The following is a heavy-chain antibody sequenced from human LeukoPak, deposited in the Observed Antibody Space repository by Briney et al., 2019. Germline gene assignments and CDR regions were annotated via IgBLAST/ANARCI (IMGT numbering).Heavy chain of an antibody. CDR2: ISGSGGST. Sequence: GGSLRLSCAASGFTFSSYAMSWVRRAPGKGLEWVSAISGSGGSTYYADSVKGRFTISRDNSKNTLYLQMNSLRAEDTAVYYCAKRSSWPYYMDVWGKGTTVTVSS. CDR3: AKRSSWPYYMDV. D-gene: IGHD6-13*01. V-gene: IGHV3-23*01. CDR1: GFTFSSYA. J-gene: IGHJ6*03.